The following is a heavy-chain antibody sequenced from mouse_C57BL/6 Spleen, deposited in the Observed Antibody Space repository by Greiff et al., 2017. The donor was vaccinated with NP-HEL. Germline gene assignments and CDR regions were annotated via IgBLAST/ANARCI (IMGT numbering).Heavy chain of an antibody. J-gene: IGHJ2*01. D-gene: IGHD1-1*01. V-gene: IGHV1-64*01. CDR3: ARIDYYGSSLDY. CDR2: IHPNSGST. Sequence: VQLQQPGAELVKPGASVKLSCKASGYTFTSYWMHWVKQRPGQGLEWIGMIHPNSGSTNYNEKFKSKATLTVDKSSSTAYMQLSSLTSEDSAVYYCARIDYYGSSLDYWGQGTTLTVSS. CDR1: GYTFTSYW.